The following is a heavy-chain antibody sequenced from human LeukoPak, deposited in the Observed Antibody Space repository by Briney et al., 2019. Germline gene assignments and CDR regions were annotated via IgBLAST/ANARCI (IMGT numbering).Heavy chain of an antibody. J-gene: IGHJ6*02. V-gene: IGHV4-59*08. D-gene: IGHD1-1*01. CDR3: AVRTGYYYYGMDV. CDR2: IYYSGST. CDR1: GGSISSYY. Sequence: PSETLSLTCTVSGGSISSYYWSWIRQPPGKGLEWIGYIYYSGSTNYNPSLKSRVTISVDTSKNQFSLKLSSVTAADTAVYYCAVRTGYYYYGMDVWGQGTTVTVSS.